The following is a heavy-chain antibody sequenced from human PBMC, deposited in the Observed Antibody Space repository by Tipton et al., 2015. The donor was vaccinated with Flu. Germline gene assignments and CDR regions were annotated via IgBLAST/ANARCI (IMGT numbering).Heavy chain of an antibody. CDR2: IYYSGST. V-gene: IGHV4-59*12. Sequence: TLSLTCTVSGGSISSYYWSWIRQPPGKGLEWIGYIYYSGSTNYNPSLKSRVTISVDTSKNQFSLKLSSVTAADTAVYYCARDHKLSGYYYYYMDVWGKGTTVTVSS. D-gene: IGHD3-10*01. CDR1: GGSISSYY. J-gene: IGHJ6*03. CDR3: ARDHKLSGYYYYYMDV.